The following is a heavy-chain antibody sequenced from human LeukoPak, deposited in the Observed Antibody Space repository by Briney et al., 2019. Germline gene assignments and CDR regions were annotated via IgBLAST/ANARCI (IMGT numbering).Heavy chain of an antibody. CDR3: ATGVQLGNFDY. J-gene: IGHJ4*02. CDR2: FDPEDGET. V-gene: IGHV1-24*01. CDR1: GYTFTGYY. Sequence: GASVKVSCKASGYTFTGYYMHWVRQAPGKGLEWMGGFDPEDGETIYAQKFQGRVTMTEDTSTDTAYMELSSLRSEDTAVYYCATGVQLGNFDYWGQGTLVTVSS. D-gene: IGHD5-18*01.